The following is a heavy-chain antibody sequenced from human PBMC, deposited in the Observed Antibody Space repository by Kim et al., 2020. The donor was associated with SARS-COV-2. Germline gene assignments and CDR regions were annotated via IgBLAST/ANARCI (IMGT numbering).Heavy chain of an antibody. CDR3: ARDWGPIAAAGTEGAKDGMDV. CDR2: IYYSGST. Sequence: SETLSLTCTVSGGSISSYYWSWIRQPPGKGLEWIGYIYYSGSTNYNPSLKSRVTISVDTSKNQFSLKLSSVTAADTAVYYCARDWGPIAAAGTEGAKDGMDVWGQGTTVTVSS. D-gene: IGHD6-13*01. J-gene: IGHJ6*02. CDR1: GGSISSYY. V-gene: IGHV4-59*13.